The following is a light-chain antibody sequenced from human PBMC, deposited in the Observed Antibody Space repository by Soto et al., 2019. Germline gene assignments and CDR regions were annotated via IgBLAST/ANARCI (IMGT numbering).Light chain of an antibody. Sequence: QSALTQPPSASGSPGQSGTISYTGTSSDVGGYNYVSWYQQHPGKAPKLMIYEVSKRPSGVPDRFSGSKSGNTASLTVSGLQAEDEADYYCSSYAGSNNPVVFGGGTQLTVL. CDR1: SSDVGGYNY. CDR3: SSYAGSNNPVV. CDR2: EVS. V-gene: IGLV2-8*01. J-gene: IGLJ2*01.